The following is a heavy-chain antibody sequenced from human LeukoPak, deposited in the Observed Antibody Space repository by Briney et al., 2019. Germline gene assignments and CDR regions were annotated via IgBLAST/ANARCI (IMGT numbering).Heavy chain of an antibody. Sequence: PGGSLRLSCAASGFTFSDYYMSWIRQAPGKGLEWVSYISSSGSTIYYADSVKGRFTISRDNAKNSLFLQVNSLRAEDTAVYYCTREGSSSSYYFGYWGQGTLVTVSS. J-gene: IGHJ4*02. CDR2: ISSSGSTI. V-gene: IGHV3-11*01. D-gene: IGHD6-13*01. CDR1: GFTFSDYY. CDR3: TREGSSSSYYFGY.